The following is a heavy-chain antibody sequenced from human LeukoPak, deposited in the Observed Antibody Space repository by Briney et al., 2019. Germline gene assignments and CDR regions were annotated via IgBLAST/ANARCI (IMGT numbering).Heavy chain of an antibody. CDR3: ARAQPAPLYYFDY. Sequence: SETLSLTCTVSGGSISSYYWSWIRQPPGKGLEWIGYIYYSGSTNYNPSLKSRVTISVDTSKNQFSLKLSSVTAADTAVYYCARAQPAPLYYFDYWGQGTLVTVSS. CDR2: IYYSGST. J-gene: IGHJ4*02. V-gene: IGHV4-59*01. CDR1: GGSISSYY.